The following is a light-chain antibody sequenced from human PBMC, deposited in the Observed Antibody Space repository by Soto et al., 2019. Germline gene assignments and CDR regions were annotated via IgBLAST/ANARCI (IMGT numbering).Light chain of an antibody. CDR3: QQYGGSPPT. J-gene: IGKJ1*01. Sequence: EIVLTQSPGTLSLSPGERATLSCRASQSVSSNYLAWYQRKPGQAPRLLIYGASSRATDIPNRFSGSGSGTDFTLTITRLEPEDFAVYFCQQYGGSPPTFGQGTKVVIK. V-gene: IGKV3-20*01. CDR1: QSVSSNY. CDR2: GAS.